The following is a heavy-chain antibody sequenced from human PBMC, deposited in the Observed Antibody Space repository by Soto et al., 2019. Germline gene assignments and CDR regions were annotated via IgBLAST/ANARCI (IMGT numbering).Heavy chain of an antibody. CDR2: IYYSGSA. D-gene: IGHD4-17*01. CDR1: GGSISSYY. J-gene: IGHJ4*02. CDR3: ARSNGDYVVNFDY. Sequence: SETLSVTCTVSGGSISSYYWSWIRQPPGKGLEWIGYIYYSGSANYNPSLKSRVTISVDTSKNQFSLKLSSVTAADTAVYYCARSNGDYVVNFDYWGQGTLVTVSS. V-gene: IGHV4-59*01.